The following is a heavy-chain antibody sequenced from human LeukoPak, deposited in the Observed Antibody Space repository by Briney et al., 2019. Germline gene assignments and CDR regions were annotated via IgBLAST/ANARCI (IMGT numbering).Heavy chain of an antibody. CDR2: ISYDGSNK. CDR3: ARDGMAY. V-gene: IGHV3-30*03. D-gene: IGHD5-24*01. CDR1: GFTFSSYG. Sequence: GRSLRLSCAASGFTFSSYGMHWVRQAPGKGLEWVAVISYDGSNKYYADSVKGRFTISRDNSKNTLYLQMNSLRAEDTAVYYCARDGMAYWGQGTLVTVSS. J-gene: IGHJ4*02.